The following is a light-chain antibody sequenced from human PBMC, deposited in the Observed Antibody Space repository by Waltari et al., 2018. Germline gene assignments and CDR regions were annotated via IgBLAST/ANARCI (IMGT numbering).Light chain of an antibody. CDR2: DAS. J-gene: IGKJ1*01. CDR3: QKYGRLPAT. V-gene: IGKV3-20*01. Sequence: EIVLTQSPGTLSLSPGQRATLFCRASQSVGRTLAWYQQKPGQAPRLLIYDASTRATGIPDRFSATGSGTDFSITISRLEPEDFAVYYCQKYGRLPATFGRGTTVEIK. CDR1: QSVGRT.